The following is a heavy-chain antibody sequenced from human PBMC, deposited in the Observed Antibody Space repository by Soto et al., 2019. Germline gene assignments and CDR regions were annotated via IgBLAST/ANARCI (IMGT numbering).Heavy chain of an antibody. CDR1: GGSFSGYY. Sequence: QVQLQQWGAGLLKPSETLSLTCAVYGGSFSGYYWSWIRQPPGKGLEWIGEINHSGSTNYNPSLKSRVTISVDTYKNQFSLKLSSVTAADTAVYYCARGGGTGLAIWGQGTMVTVSS. CDR2: INHSGST. V-gene: IGHV4-34*01. D-gene: IGHD3-10*01. CDR3: ARGGGTGLAI. J-gene: IGHJ3*02.